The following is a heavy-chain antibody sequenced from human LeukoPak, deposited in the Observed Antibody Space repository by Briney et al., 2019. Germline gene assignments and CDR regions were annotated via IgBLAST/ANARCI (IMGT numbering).Heavy chain of an antibody. J-gene: IGHJ6*03. V-gene: IGHV3-30*04. CDR3: ARSVYSSSWYAHSYYYMDV. D-gene: IGHD6-13*01. CDR1: GFTFSSYA. Sequence: GGSLRLSCAASGFTFSSYAMHWVRQAPGKGLEWVAVISYDGSNKYYADSVKGRFTISRDNSKNTLYLQMNSLRAEDTAVYYCARSVYSSSWYAHSYYYMDVWGKGTTVTVSS. CDR2: ISYDGSNK.